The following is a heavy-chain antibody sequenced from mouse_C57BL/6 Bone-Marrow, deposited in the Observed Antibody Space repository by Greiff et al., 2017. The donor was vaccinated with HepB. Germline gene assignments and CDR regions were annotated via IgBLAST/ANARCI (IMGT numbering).Heavy chain of an antibody. CDR3: ARAWDHYAMDY. CDR1: GFTFSSYA. J-gene: IGHJ4*01. D-gene: IGHD4-1*01. CDR2: ISDGGSYT. V-gene: IGHV5-4*03. Sequence: EVNVVESGGGLVKPGGSLKLSCAASGFTFSSYAMSWVRQTPEKRLEWVATISDGGSYTYYPDNVKGRFTISRDNAKNNLYLQMSHLKSEDTAMHYCARAWDHYAMDYWGQGTSVTVSS.